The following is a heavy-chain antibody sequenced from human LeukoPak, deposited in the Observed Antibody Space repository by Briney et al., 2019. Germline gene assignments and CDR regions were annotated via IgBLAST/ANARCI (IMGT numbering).Heavy chain of an antibody. V-gene: IGHV5-51*01. CDR3: ARRYYISGSYANWFDP. D-gene: IGHD3-10*01. J-gene: IGHJ5*02. CDR2: IYPGDSDT. CDR1: GYSFTSYW. Sequence: GESLKISCKGSGYSFTSYWIGWVRQMPGKGLEWMGIIYPGDSDTRYSPSFQGQVTISVDKSISTAYLQWSSLKASDTAMYFCARRYYISGSYANWFDPWGQGTLVTVSS.